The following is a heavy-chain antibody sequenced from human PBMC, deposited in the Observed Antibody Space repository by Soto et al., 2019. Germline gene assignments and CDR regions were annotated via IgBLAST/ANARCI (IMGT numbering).Heavy chain of an antibody. J-gene: IGHJ3*02. V-gene: IGHV3-66*01. Sequence: GGSLRLSCVASGFTVSSNYMNWVRQAPGKGLEWVSIIYSGGSTNYADSVKGRFTIFRDNSKNTLYLQMNSLRAEDTAVYYCARSGYSYGDDGFDIWGQGTMVTVSS. CDR2: IYSGGST. CDR3: ARSGYSYGDDGFDI. D-gene: IGHD5-18*01. CDR1: GFTVSSNY.